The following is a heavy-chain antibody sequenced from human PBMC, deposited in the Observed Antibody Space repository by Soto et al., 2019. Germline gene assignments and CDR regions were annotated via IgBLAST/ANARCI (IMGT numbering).Heavy chain of an antibody. V-gene: IGHV5-51*01. CDR3: VRQTPPGSSSHGLDF. CDR1: GYSFSSYW. CDR2: IYPVDSDT. J-gene: IGHJ4*02. D-gene: IGHD6-6*01. Sequence: AESLTISCQVSGYSFSSYWIVWVRQMPGKGLEWMGIIYPVDSDTRYSPSFQGQVTISADKSISTAYLQWSSLKASDTAMYYCVRQTPPGSSSHGLDFWGQGTLVTVSS.